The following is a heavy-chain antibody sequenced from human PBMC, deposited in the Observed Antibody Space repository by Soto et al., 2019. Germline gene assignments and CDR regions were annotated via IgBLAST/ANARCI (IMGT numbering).Heavy chain of an antibody. Sequence: SETLSLTCSVSGGSVSSNIYYWTWIRQHPGKCPEWIGHIYYSGSTYYNPSLKSRVTISLDMSKNQFSLKLTSVSAADTAVYYCARGYDYDSGGYLLDYWGQGTLVT. D-gene: IGHD3-22*01. J-gene: IGHJ4*02. CDR3: ARGYDYDSGGYLLDY. V-gene: IGHV4-31*03. CDR2: IYYSGST. CDR1: GGSVSSNIYY.